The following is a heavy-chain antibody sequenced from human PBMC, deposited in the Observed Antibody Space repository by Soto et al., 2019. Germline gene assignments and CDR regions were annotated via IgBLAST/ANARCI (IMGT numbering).Heavy chain of an antibody. V-gene: IGHV4-39*01. J-gene: IGHJ4*02. CDR3: TRYTYGYQEYFDY. CDR1: GGSISSSSHY. D-gene: IGHD5-18*01. Sequence: QLQLQESGPGLVKPSETLSLTCTVSGGSISSSSHYWGWIRQPPGKGLEWIGNIYYTGSTDYNPSLKSRVSISVETSKNQICLKLSSGTAADTAVYYGTRYTYGYQEYFDYWGQGTLVSVSS. CDR2: IYYTGST.